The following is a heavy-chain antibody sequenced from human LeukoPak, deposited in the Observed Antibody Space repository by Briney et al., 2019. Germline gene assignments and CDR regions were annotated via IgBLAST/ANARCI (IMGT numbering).Heavy chain of an antibody. CDR2: TVSEIDGGTT. Sequence: GVSLRLSCAASGFTFNYAWMSWVRQVPGKGLEWVGQTVSEIDGGTTDYAAPVKGRFTISRDDSKSTLYLQMNSLKIEDTAVYYCTTDEDWNYARKDVWGQGATVIVSS. CDR3: TTDEDWNYARKDV. J-gene: IGHJ6*02. V-gene: IGHV3-15*04. CDR1: GFTFNYAW. D-gene: IGHD1-7*01.